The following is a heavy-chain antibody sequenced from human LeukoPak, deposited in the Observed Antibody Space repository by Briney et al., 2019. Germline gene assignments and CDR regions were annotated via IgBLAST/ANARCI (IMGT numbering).Heavy chain of an antibody. J-gene: IGHJ4*02. D-gene: IGHD5-12*01. Sequence: GRSLRLSCAASGFTFSNYGMHWVRQAPGKGLEWVTLISYDGSNKYYADSVKGRFTISRDNSKNTLYLQMNSLRAEDTAVYYCASAGRYRDWGQGTLVTVSS. CDR3: ASAGRYRD. CDR2: ISYDGSNK. V-gene: IGHV3-30*03. CDR1: GFTFSNYG.